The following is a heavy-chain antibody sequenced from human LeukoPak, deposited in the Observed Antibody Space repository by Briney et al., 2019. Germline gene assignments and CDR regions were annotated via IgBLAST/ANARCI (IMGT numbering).Heavy chain of an antibody. CDR2: ISPNSGET. V-gene: IGHV1-2*02. D-gene: IGHD1-26*01. CDR1: GYTFTGYY. J-gene: IGHJ4*02. Sequence: ASVKVSCKASGYTFTGYYLHWVRQAPGQGLEWMGWISPNSGETNSAQKFQGRVTMSRDTSISTAYMEPSRLTYDDTAVYYCARAPGAGTYLDYWGQGTLVTVSS. CDR3: ARAPGAGTYLDY.